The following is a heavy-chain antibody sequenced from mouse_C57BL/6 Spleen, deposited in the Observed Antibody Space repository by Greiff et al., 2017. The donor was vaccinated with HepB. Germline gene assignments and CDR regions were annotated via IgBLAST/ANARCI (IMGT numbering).Heavy chain of an antibody. V-gene: IGHV1-64*01. CDR1: GYTFTSYW. D-gene: IGHD1-1*01. Sequence: QVQLKESGAELVKPGASVKLSCKASGYTFTSYWMHWVKQRPGQGLEWIGMINPNSGSTNYNEKFKSKATLTADKSSSTAYMQLSCLTSEDSAVYYYSTGVIAKALAYWGQGTLVTVSS. CDR2: INPNSGST. J-gene: IGHJ3*01. CDR3: STGVIAKALAY.